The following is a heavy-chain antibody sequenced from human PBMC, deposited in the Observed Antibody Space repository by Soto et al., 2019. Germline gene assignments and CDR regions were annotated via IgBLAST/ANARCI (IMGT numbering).Heavy chain of an antibody. J-gene: IGHJ4*02. CDR1: GGSVSSGSYY. CDR3: ARFGYSFASGYYFDY. CDR2: IYYSGST. V-gene: IGHV4-61*01. Sequence: SETLSLTCTVSGGSVSSGSYYWSWIRQPPGKGLECIGYIYYSGSTNYNPSLKSRVTISVDTSKNQFSLKLSSVTAADTAVYYCARFGYSFASGYYFDYWGQGTLVTVSS. D-gene: IGHD5-18*01.